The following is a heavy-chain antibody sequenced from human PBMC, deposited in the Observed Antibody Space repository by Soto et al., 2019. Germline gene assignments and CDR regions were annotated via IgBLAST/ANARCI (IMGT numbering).Heavy chain of an antibody. CDR2: INHSGSA. Sequence: LSLTCAVYGGSFSGYYWSWIRQPPGKGLEWIGEINHSGSANYNPSLKSRVTISVDTSKNQVSLKLSSVTAADTAVYYCAREPEYDALDVWGQGTTVTVSS. CDR1: GGSFSGYY. CDR3: AREPEYDALDV. V-gene: IGHV4-34*01. J-gene: IGHJ6*02.